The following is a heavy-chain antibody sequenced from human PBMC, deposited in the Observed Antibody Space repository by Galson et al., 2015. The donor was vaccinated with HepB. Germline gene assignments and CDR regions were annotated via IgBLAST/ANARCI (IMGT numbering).Heavy chain of an antibody. Sequence: SLRLSCAASEFTFSNYWMSWVRQAPGKGLEWVANIKQDGSDKYYVDSVKGRFTISRDNAKNSLYLQMNSLRAEDTAEYYCARGVKGITWNYYYSMDVWGQGTTVTVSS. CDR3: ARGVKGITWNYYYSMDV. V-gene: IGHV3-7*03. CDR2: IKQDGSDK. D-gene: IGHD3-16*01. J-gene: IGHJ6*02. CDR1: EFTFSNYW.